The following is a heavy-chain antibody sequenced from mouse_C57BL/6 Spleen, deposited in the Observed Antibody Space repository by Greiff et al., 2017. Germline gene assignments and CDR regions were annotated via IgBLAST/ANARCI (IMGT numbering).Heavy chain of an antibody. Sequence: EVQGVESGGGLVPPGGSMKLSCVASGFTFSNYWMNWVRQSPEKGLEWVAQIRLKSDNYATHYAESVKGRFTISRDDSKSSVYLQMNNLRAEDTGIYYCTGRAMDYWGQGTSVTVSS. J-gene: IGHJ4*01. CDR2: IRLKSDNYAT. CDR3: TGRAMDY. CDR1: GFTFSNYW. V-gene: IGHV6-3*01.